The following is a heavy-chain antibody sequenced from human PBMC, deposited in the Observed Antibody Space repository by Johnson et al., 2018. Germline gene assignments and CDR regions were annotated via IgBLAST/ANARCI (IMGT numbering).Heavy chain of an antibody. CDR3: ARVAKNILVVPAMFYYYYGMDV. CDR1: GFTFSSYW. J-gene: IGHJ6*02. D-gene: IGHD2-21*02. Sequence: EVQLLESGGGLVQPGGSLRLSCAASGFTFSSYWMHWVRQAPGKGLVWVSRINSDGSSTSYADSVKGRFTISRDNAKNTLYLQINSLRAEDTSVYYCARVAKNILVVPAMFYYYYGMDVWGQGTTVTVSS. CDR2: INSDGSST. V-gene: IGHV3-74*01.